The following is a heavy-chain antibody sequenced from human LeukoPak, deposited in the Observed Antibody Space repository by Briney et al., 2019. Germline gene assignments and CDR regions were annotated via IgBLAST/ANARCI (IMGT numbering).Heavy chain of an antibody. D-gene: IGHD3-3*01. CDR2: INESGVDT. CDR3: AQEAGLRFFF. J-gene: IGHJ4*02. Sequence: PGGSLRLSCAASGFALSSYAMSWVRQAPGKGLEWVSGINESGVDTNYADSLKGRFTISRDNSKNTLYLQMNSLRAEDTAVYYCAQEAGLRFFFWGQGTLVTVSS. V-gene: IGHV3-23*01. CDR1: GFALSSYA.